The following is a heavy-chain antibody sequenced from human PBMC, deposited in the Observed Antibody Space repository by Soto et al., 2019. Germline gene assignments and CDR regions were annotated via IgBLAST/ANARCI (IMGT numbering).Heavy chain of an antibody. CDR2: ISAYNGNT. J-gene: IGHJ4*02. CDR1: GYTFTSYG. V-gene: IGHV1-18*01. CDR3: ARAEGSGWYGLRASDY. Sequence: QVQLVQSGAEVKKPGASVKVSCKASGYTFTSYGISWVRQAPGQGLEWMGWISAYNGNTNYAQKLQGRVTMTTDTSSSTVYMELRSLRSDDRAVYYCARAEGSGWYGLRASDYWGQGTLDTVSS. D-gene: IGHD6-19*01.